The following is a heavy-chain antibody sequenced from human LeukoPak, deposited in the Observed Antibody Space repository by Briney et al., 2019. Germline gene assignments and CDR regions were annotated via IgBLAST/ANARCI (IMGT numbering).Heavy chain of an antibody. V-gene: IGHV3-74*01. CDR3: ARVAVGGTRAFDI. J-gene: IGHJ3*02. Sequence: GGSLRLSCAASGFTFSIYWMHWVRQAPEKGLVWVSRIVGDGSRTAYADSVKGRFTISRDNAKKTLYLQMNSLRGEGTAVYYCARVAVGGTRAFDIWGQGTMVTVSS. CDR1: GFTFSIYW. CDR2: IVGDGSRT. D-gene: IGHD6-19*01.